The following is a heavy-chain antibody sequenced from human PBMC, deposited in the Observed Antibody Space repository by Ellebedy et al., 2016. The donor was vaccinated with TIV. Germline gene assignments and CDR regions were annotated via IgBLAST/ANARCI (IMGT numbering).Heavy chain of an antibody. J-gene: IGHJ6*02. Sequence: ASVKVSXXASGGTFISYATSWVRQAPGQGLEWMGGIIPIFGTANHAQKFQGRVTITADESTSTAYMELSSLRSDDTAVYYCARGLIGSGYGMDVWGQGTTVTVSS. CDR2: IIPIFGTA. CDR1: GGTFISYA. D-gene: IGHD6-19*01. V-gene: IGHV1-69*13. CDR3: ARGLIGSGYGMDV.